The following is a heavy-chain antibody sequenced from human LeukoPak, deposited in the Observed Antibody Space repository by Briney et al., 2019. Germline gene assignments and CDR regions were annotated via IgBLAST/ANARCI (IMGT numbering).Heavy chain of an antibody. J-gene: IGHJ4*02. CDR3: ARDGGSYEDY. V-gene: IGHV3-74*01. Sequence: GGSLRLSCAASGFTFRSYWMHWVRQAPGKGQVWVSRINSDGSSTSYGDSVKGRFTISRDNAKNTLYLQMNSLRAEDTAVYYCARDGGSYEDYWGQGTLVTVSS. CDR1: GFTFRSYW. CDR2: INSDGSST. D-gene: IGHD1-26*01.